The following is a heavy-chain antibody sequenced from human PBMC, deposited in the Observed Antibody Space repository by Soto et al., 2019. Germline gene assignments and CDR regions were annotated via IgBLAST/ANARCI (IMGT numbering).Heavy chain of an antibody. Sequence: VQLVESGGGVVQPGRSLRLSCAASGFTFSSYGMHWVRQAPGKGLEWVAVISYDGSNKYYADSVKGRFTISRDNSKNTLYLQMNSLRAEDTAVYYCAKDLEYCSGGSCYGMDVWGQGTTVTVSS. J-gene: IGHJ6*02. D-gene: IGHD2-15*01. V-gene: IGHV3-30*18. CDR2: ISYDGSNK. CDR3: AKDLEYCSGGSCYGMDV. CDR1: GFTFSSYG.